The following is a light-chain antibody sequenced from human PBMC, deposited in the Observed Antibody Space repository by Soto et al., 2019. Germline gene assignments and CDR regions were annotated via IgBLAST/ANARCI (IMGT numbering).Light chain of an antibody. J-gene: IGKJ4*01. V-gene: IGKV3-15*01. CDR2: GAS. CDR1: QSVRSN. CDR3: QQYKKYST. Sequence: EIVMTQSPATLSVSPGDRVTLSCRASQSVRSNSAWYQQKPGQTPRLLIYGASTRATGIPARFSGSGYGTEFTLTISSLQSEDFATYYCQQYKKYSTFGGGTKVEIK.